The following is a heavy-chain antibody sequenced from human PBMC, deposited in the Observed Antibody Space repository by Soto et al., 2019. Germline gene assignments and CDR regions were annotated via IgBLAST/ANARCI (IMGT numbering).Heavy chain of an antibody. D-gene: IGHD2-15*01. V-gene: IGHV4-59*01. CDR1: GGSISSYY. J-gene: IGHJ5*02. CDR2: AYYSGST. Sequence: SETLSLTCTVSGGSISSYYWSWIRQPPGKGLEWIGYAYYSGSTNYNPSLKSRVTMSVDTSKSQFSLNLISVTAADTAVYYCARTYCSAGSCYPGGNWFDPWGQGNLVTV. CDR3: ARTYCSAGSCYPGGNWFDP.